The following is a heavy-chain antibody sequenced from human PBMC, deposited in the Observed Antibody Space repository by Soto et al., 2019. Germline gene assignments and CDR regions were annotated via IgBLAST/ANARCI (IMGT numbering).Heavy chain of an antibody. D-gene: IGHD5-12*01. V-gene: IGHV1-2*04. J-gene: IGHJ6*02. CDR2: INPNSGGT. Sequence: ASVKVSCKASRYTFTGYYMHWVRQAPGQGLEWMGWINPNSGGTNYAQKFQGWVTMTRDTSISTACMELSRLTSDDTAVYYCARGALVATIDYYGMGVCGEGTRVGVSS. CDR1: RYTFTGYY. CDR3: ARGALVATIDYYGMGV.